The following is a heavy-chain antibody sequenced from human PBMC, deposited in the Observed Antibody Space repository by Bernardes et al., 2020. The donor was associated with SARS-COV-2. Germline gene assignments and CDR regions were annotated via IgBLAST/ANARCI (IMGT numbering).Heavy chain of an antibody. D-gene: IGHD1-7*01. J-gene: IGHJ4*02. Sequence: GFLSPSREASGFTFSRYAVRWVRPAPGKGLEWVSSIHDRGGSTYYADSVKGRFTVSRDNSKNTLYLHMNSLRAEDTAVYYCAGGTYSVYWGQGTLVTVSS. CDR2: IHDRGGST. CDR1: GFTFSRYA. CDR3: AGGTYSVY. V-gene: IGHV3-23*01.